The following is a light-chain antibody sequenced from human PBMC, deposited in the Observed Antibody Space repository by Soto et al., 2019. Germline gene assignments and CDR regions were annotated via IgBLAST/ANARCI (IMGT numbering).Light chain of an antibody. CDR1: QGVTTK. CDR2: DAS. V-gene: IGKV3-15*01. CDR3: QQYNNWPPYT. Sequence: EIVMTQSPAIMPVSPGERATLSCRASQGVTTKLAWYQQKPGQVPRLLIFDASTRATGIPARFSGSGSGTEFTLTISSLQSEDFAIYYCQQYNNWPPYTFGQGTKLEIK. J-gene: IGKJ2*01.